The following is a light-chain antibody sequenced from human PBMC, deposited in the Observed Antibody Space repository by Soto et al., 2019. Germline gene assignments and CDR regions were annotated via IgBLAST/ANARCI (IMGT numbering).Light chain of an antibody. J-gene: IGLJ7*01. Sequence: QSALTQPGSVSGSPGQSVTISCTGTSSDVGYYNLVAWYQQHPGKAPKVLIYEVYKRPSGVSDRFSGSKSGNTASLTISGLQAEDEADYYCCSYAGVRGAVFGGGTQLTVL. CDR1: SSDVGYYNL. V-gene: IGLV2-23*02. CDR3: CSYAGVRGAV. CDR2: EVY.